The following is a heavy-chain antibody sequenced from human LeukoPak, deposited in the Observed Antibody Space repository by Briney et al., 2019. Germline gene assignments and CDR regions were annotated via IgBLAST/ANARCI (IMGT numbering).Heavy chain of an antibody. V-gene: IGHV3-9*01. CDR3: AKDMETVVTAQGLWGDAFDT. Sequence: GGSLRLSCAASGFTFDDYAMHWVRQAPGKGLEWVSGISWNSGSIGYADSVKGRFTISRDNAKNSLYLQMNSLRAEDTALYYCAKDMETVVTAQGLWGDAFDTWGQGTMVTVSS. CDR1: GFTFDDYA. J-gene: IGHJ3*02. D-gene: IGHD2-21*02. CDR2: ISWNSGSI.